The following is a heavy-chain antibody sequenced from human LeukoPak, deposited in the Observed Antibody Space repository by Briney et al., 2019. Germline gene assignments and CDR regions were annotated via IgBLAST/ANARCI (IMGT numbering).Heavy chain of an antibody. CDR3: ARFGTSSSRFFDQ. V-gene: IGHV4-59*01. CDR1: GGSISAYY. Sequence: PSETLSLTCTVSGGSISAYYWSWIRQPPGKGLEWIGYIHYSGTTNYYPSLKSRVTIALDTSKNQFSLKLNSVTAADPAVYYCARFGTSSSRFFDQWGQGTLVTVSS. CDR2: IHYSGTT. J-gene: IGHJ4*02. D-gene: IGHD6-6*01.